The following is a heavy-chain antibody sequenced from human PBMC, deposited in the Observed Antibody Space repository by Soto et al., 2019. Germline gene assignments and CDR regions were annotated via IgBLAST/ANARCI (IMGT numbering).Heavy chain of an antibody. CDR3: GSWGCSGWYPANS. CDR2: IKQDGSEE. Sequence: EVQLVESGGGLVQPGGSLRLSCEGSGFTFSNDWMTWVRQAPGKGLEWVANIKQDGSEEYYVDSVKGRFTISRANANISLSLQMNSRRAEDTAVYDCGSWGCSGWYPANSWGQGTLVTVSS. V-gene: IGHV3-7*03. CDR1: GFTFSNDW. J-gene: IGHJ4*02. D-gene: IGHD6-19*01.